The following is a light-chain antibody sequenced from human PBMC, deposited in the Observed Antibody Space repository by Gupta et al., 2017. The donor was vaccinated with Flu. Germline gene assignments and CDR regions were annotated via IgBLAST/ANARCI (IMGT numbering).Light chain of an antibody. J-gene: IGKJ1*01. CDR2: AAS. V-gene: IGKV1-39*01. Sequence: PSSLSASVGDRVTITCRASQSISSYLNWYQQKPGKAPSLLIYAASSLQSGVPSRFSGSGSGTDFTLTISSLQPEDFATYYCQQSYSSLKTFGQGTKVEIK. CDR3: QQSYSSLKT. CDR1: QSISSY.